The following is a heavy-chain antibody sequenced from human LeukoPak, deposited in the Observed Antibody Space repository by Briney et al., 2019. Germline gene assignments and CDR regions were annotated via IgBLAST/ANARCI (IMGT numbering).Heavy chain of an antibody. Sequence: NPSETLSLTCAVYGGSFSAYYWSWIRQPPGKGLEWIGYIYYSGSTNYNPSLKSRVTISVDTSKNQFSLKLSSVTAADTAVYYCARDRGGYGDTPFDYWGQGTLVTVSS. J-gene: IGHJ4*02. D-gene: IGHD4-17*01. CDR1: GGSFSAYY. CDR3: ARDRGGYGDTPFDY. CDR2: IYYSGST. V-gene: IGHV4-59*01.